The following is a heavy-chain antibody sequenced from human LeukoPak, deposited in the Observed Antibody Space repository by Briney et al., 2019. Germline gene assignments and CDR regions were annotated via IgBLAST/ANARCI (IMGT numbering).Heavy chain of an antibody. J-gene: IGHJ5*02. CDR1: GGSLSGYY. V-gene: IGHV4-34*01. CDR2: INHSGST. CDR3: ARRVGIGVWFGDLNNWFNP. D-gene: IGHD3-10*01. Sequence: SETLSLTCVVYGGSLSGYYWSWIRPPPGRGREWVGEINHSGSTNYNPSLKSGVTIPGAPTKHQSSLMLSSVTAADTAVYYCARRVGIGVWFGDLNNWFNPWGQGTLVTVSS.